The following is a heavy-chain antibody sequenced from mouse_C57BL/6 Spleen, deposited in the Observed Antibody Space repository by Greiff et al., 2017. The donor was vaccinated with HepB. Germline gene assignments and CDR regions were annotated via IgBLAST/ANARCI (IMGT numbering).Heavy chain of an antibody. V-gene: IGHV3-6*01. D-gene: IGHD2-2*01. CDR2: ISYDGSN. J-gene: IGHJ3*01. CDR1: GYSITSGYY. Sequence: EVQLQESGPGLVKPSQSLSLTCSVTGYSITSGYYWNWIRQFPGNKLEWMGYISYDGSNNYNPSLKNRISITRDTSKNQFFLKLNPVTTEDTATYYCAREGDYGYDVEAYWGQGTLVTVSA. CDR3: AREGDYGYDVEAY.